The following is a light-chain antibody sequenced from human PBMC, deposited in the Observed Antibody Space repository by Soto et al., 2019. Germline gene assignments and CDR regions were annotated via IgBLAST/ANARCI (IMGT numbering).Light chain of an antibody. V-gene: IGKV1-39*01. J-gene: IGKJ5*01. CDR1: ESIARH. CDR3: QQTYSTLSIT. CDR2: AAS. Sequence: DIQMTQSPSSLSASVGDRVTITCRASESIARHLNWYQQKPGKAPKLLIYAASSLQNGVPSRFRGGGSGTDFTLTISHRQPEDFATYYCQQTYSTLSITFGQGTRLEIK.